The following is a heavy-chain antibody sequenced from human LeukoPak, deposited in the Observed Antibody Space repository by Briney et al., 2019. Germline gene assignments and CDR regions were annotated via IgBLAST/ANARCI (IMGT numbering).Heavy chain of an antibody. CDR1: GYTYSTCG. Sequence: GGTLRLSCAASGYTYSTCGMSCVRQAPGKVLEWVSSISGSGASTFYADSVKGRFTITRDNSKNTLYLQMNSLRAEDTAVYYCANLHYEILTGYIYYFDYWGERTLVTVSS. CDR2: ISGSGAST. J-gene: IGHJ4*02. CDR3: ANLHYEILTGYIYYFDY. V-gene: IGHV3-23*01. D-gene: IGHD3-9*01.